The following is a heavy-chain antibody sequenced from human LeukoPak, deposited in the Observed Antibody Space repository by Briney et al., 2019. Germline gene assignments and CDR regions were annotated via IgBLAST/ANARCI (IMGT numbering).Heavy chain of an antibody. CDR2: INHRGST. J-gene: IGHJ4*02. CDR3: ARDRYYYASSGYSQLFDY. Sequence: KPSETLSLTCAVYGGSFSGYYWSWIRQSPGKGLEWIGEINHRGSTNYNPSLKRRVTISVDTSKNQFSLKLSSVTAADTAVYYCARDRYYYASSGYSQLFDYWGQGTLVTVSS. D-gene: IGHD3-22*01. V-gene: IGHV4-34*01. CDR1: GGSFSGYY.